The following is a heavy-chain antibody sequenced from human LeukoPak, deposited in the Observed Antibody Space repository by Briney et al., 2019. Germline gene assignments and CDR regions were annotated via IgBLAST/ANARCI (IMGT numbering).Heavy chain of an antibody. J-gene: IGHJ5*02. CDR3: AREGAANWFDP. Sequence: SETLSLTSTVSGGSISGYYWTWVRQAAGKGLEYIGRIYTSGSTNYNPSLKGRVTISVDTSKNQFSLKLTSVTAADTAVYYCAREGAANWFDPWGRGTLVTVSS. CDR2: IYTSGST. CDR1: GGSISGYY. V-gene: IGHV4-4*07. D-gene: IGHD2-15*01.